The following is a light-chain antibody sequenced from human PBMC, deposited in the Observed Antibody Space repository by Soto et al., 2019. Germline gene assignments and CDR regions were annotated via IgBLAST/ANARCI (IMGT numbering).Light chain of an antibody. CDR1: QTVSGNY. V-gene: IGKV3-20*01. J-gene: IGKJ2*01. CDR2: GSS. CDR3: QQYGSSPPYT. Sequence: PGERATLSCRASQTVSGNYLAWYQQKPGQSPRLLIYGSSDRATGIPDRFSGSGSGTDFTLTINRVEPEDFVVYYCQQYGSSPPYTFGQGTTLEI.